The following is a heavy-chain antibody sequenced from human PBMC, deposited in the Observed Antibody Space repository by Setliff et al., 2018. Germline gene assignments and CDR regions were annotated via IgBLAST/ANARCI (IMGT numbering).Heavy chain of an antibody. D-gene: IGHD3-3*01. J-gene: IGHJ6*03. Sequence: PSETLSLTCAVSGYFISSGYYWGWIRQPPGKGLEWIGSIYHSGSTYYNPSLKSRVTISVDTSKKQFSLKLSSVTAADTAVYYCARGITHYDFWSGYYLDYYYYMDVWGKGTTVTVSS. CDR3: ARGITHYDFWSGYYLDYYYYMDV. CDR1: GYFISSGYY. V-gene: IGHV4-38-2*01. CDR2: IYHSGST.